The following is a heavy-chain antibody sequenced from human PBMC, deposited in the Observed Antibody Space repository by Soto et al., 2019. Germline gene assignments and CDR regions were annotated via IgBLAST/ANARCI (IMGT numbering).Heavy chain of an antibody. CDR3: ARLYYNDRSGSGYFEY. CDR1: GYSFTSFW. CDR2: IYPGDSDT. D-gene: IGHD3-22*01. Sequence: GESLKISCKGSGYSFTSFWIGWVRQMPGKGLQWMGIIYPGDSDTTYSPSFQGQVTISVDKSISTAYLQWSSLKASDTAMYYCARLYYNDRSGSGYFEYWGQGTLVTVSS. J-gene: IGHJ4*02. V-gene: IGHV5-51*01.